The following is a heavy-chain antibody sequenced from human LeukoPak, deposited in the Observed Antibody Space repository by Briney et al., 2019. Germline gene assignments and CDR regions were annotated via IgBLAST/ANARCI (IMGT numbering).Heavy chain of an antibody. CDR2: ISYDGSNK. V-gene: IGHV3-30*18. J-gene: IGHJ4*02. Sequence: GGSLRLSCAASGFTFSSYGMHWVRQAPGKGLEWVAVISYDGSNKYYADSVKGRFTISRDNAKNSLYLQMNSLRVEDTAIYYCAKDNRRHYTSGPNPDSLHWGQGALVTVSS. CDR1: GFTFSSYG. D-gene: IGHD6-19*01. CDR3: AKDNRRHYTSGPNPDSLH.